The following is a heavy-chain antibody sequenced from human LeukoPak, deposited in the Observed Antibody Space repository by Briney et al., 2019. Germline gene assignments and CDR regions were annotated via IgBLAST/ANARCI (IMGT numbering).Heavy chain of an antibody. Sequence: ASVKVSCKASGYTFTSYYMHWVRQAPGQGLEWMGIINPSGGSTSYPKKFQGRVTTTKDTSTSTVYMELSSLRSEDTAVYYCAAEYYYDSSGYSGNDAFDIWGQGTMVTVSS. CDR3: AAEYYYDSSGYSGNDAFDI. J-gene: IGHJ3*02. D-gene: IGHD3-22*01. V-gene: IGHV1-46*01. CDR2: INPSGGST. CDR1: GYTFTSYY.